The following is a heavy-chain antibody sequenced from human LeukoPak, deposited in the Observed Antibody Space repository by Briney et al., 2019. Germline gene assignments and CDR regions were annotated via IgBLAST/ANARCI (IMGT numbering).Heavy chain of an antibody. J-gene: IGHJ4*02. D-gene: IGHD2-15*01. CDR1: GFTFSSYA. Sequence: GGSLRLSCAASGFTFSSYAMSWVRQAPGKGLEWVSAISVSGGSTYYADSVKGRFTISRDNSKNTLYLQMNSLRAEDTAVYYCAKLSRTAVVASTTFDYWGQGTLVTVSS. CDR3: AKLSRTAVVASTTFDY. CDR2: ISVSGGST. V-gene: IGHV3-23*01.